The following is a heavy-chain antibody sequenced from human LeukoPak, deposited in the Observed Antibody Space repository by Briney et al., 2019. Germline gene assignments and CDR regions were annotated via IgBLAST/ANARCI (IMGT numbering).Heavy chain of an antibody. Sequence: ASVKVSCKASGGTFSSYAISWVRQAPGQGLEWMGRIIPIFGTANYAQKFQGRVTITTDESTSTAYMELSSLRSEDTAVYYCARGVAGTVGEIDYWGRGTLVTVSS. D-gene: IGHD6-19*01. CDR1: GGTFSSYA. V-gene: IGHV1-69*05. CDR3: ARGVAGTVGEIDY. CDR2: IIPIFGTA. J-gene: IGHJ4*02.